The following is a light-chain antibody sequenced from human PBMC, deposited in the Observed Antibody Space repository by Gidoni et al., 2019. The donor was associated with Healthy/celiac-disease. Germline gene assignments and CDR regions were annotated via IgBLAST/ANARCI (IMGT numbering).Light chain of an antibody. CDR1: ALPKQY. J-gene: IGLJ3*02. CDR2: KDS. Sequence: SYALTQPPSVSVSPGQTARITCSGDALPKQYAYWYQQKPGQAPVLVIYKDSERPSGIPERFSGSSSGTTVTLTISGVQAEDEADYYWQSADSSGTYRVFGGGTKLTVL. CDR3: QSADSSGTYRV. V-gene: IGLV3-25*03.